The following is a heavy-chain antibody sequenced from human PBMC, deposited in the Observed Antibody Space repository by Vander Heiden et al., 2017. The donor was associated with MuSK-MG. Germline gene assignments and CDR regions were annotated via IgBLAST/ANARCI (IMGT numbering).Heavy chain of an antibody. CDR3: ARGPGIAAAGPPGR. CDR2: ISSSSSYI. Sequence: EVQLVESGGGLVKPGGSLRLSCAASGFTFSSYSMNWVRKAPGKGLEWVSSISSSSSYIYYADPVKGRFTISRDNAKNSLYLQMNSLRAEDTAVYYCARGPGIAAAGPPGRWGQGTLVTVSS. D-gene: IGHD6-13*01. V-gene: IGHV3-21*01. CDR1: GFTFSSYS. J-gene: IGHJ4*02.